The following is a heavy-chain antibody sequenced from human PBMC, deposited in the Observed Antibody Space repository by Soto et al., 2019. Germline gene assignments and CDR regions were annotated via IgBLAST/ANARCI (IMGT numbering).Heavy chain of an antibody. CDR3: ARDNILGILYGGMDV. Sequence: QVQLQESGPGLVKPSQTLSLTCTVSGGSISSGDYYWSWIRQPPGKGLEWIGYIYYSGSTYYNPSLKSRVTISVATSKNQFSLKLSSVTAADTAVYYCARDNILGILYGGMDVWGQGTTATVSS. V-gene: IGHV4-30-4*01. D-gene: IGHD3-3*01. CDR1: GGSISSGDYY. CDR2: IYYSGST. J-gene: IGHJ6*02.